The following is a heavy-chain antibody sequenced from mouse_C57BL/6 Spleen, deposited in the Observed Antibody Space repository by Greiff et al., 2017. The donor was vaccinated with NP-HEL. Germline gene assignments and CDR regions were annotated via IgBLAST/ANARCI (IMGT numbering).Heavy chain of an antibody. Sequence: DVQLVESGPGLVKPSQSLSLTCSVTGYSITSGYYWNWIRQFPGNKLEWMGYISYDGSNNYNPSLKNPITITRDTSKNQFFLKLNSVTNEDTATYYCARYHYDYDAVDYWGQGTTLTVSS. CDR1: GYSITSGYY. CDR2: ISYDGSN. J-gene: IGHJ2*01. V-gene: IGHV3-6*01. CDR3: ARYHYDYDAVDY. D-gene: IGHD2-4*01.